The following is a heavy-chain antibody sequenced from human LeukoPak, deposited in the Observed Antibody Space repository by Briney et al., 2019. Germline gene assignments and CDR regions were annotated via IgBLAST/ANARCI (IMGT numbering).Heavy chain of an antibody. D-gene: IGHD1-14*01. CDR2: IRSKANSYAT. CDR1: GFTFSGSA. CDR3: ARVRGNQPYYFDY. J-gene: IGHJ4*02. V-gene: IGHV3-73*01. Sequence: PGGSLRLSCAASGFTFSGSAVHWVRQASGKGLEWVGRIRSKANSYATAYAASVKGRFTISRDNAKNSLYLQMNSLRAEDTAVYYCARVRGNQPYYFDYWGQGTLVTVSS.